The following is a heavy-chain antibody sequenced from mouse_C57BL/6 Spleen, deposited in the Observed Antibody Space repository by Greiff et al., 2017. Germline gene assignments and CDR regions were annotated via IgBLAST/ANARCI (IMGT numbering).Heavy chain of an antibody. Sequence: EVQRVESGAELVRPGASVKLSCTASGFNIKDYYMHRVKQRPEQGLEWIGRIDPEDGDTEYAPKFQGKATMTADTSSNTAYLQLSSLTSEDTAVYYCTTGHGYYVAWFAYWGQGTLVTVSA. J-gene: IGHJ3*01. D-gene: IGHD2-3*01. CDR2: IDPEDGDT. CDR3: TTGHGYYVAWFAY. CDR1: GFNIKDYY. V-gene: IGHV14-1*01.